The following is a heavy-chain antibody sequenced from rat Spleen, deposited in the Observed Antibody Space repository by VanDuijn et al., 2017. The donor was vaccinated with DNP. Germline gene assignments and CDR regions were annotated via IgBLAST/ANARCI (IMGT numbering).Heavy chain of an antibody. CDR3: TTVEITTTEFDY. Sequence: EVQLVESGGGLVQPGRSLKLSCAASGFTFSNYGMAWVRQAPTKGLEWVASITNSGGSTYYRDSVKGRFTISRDNAKSTLYLQMDSLRSEDTATYYCTTVEITTTEFDYWGQGVMVTVSS. D-gene: IGHD1-10*01. V-gene: IGHV5-27*01. CDR1: GFTFSNYG. CDR2: ITNSGGST. J-gene: IGHJ2*01.